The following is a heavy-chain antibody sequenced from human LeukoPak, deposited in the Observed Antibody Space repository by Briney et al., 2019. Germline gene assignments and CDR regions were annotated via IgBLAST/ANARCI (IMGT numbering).Heavy chain of an antibody. V-gene: IGHV3-30*02. CDR2: IRYDGSNK. CDR3: ANADYYDSSGYYSWFDP. D-gene: IGHD3-22*01. Sequence: GGSLRLSCAASGFTFSSYGMHWVRQAPGKGLEWVAFIRYDGSNKYYADSVKGRFTSSRDNSKNTLYLQMNSLRAEDTAVYYFANADYYDSSGYYSWFDPWGQGTLVTVSS. J-gene: IGHJ5*02. CDR1: GFTFSSYG.